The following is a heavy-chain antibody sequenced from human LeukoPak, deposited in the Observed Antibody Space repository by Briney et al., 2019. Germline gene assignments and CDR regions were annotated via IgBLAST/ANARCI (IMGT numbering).Heavy chain of an antibody. J-gene: IGHJ4*02. CDR1: GGSISRYY. D-gene: IGHD6-19*01. Sequence: SETLSLTCTVSGGSISRYYWSWIRQPPGKGREWIGYIYYSGSTNYTPSLKSRVTISVDTSKSQFSLKLSSVTAADTAVYYCASGSSGGNPYYFDYWGQGTLVTVSS. CDR3: ASGSSGGNPYYFDY. V-gene: IGHV4-59*01. CDR2: IYYSGST.